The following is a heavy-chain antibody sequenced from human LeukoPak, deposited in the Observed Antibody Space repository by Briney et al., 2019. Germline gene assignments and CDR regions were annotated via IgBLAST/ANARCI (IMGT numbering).Heavy chain of an antibody. V-gene: IGHV3-30*02. CDR2: IRYDGSNK. CDR1: GFTFSSYA. D-gene: IGHD6-6*01. Sequence: GGSLRLSCAASGFTFSSYAMSWVRQAPGKGLEWVAFIRYDGSNKYYADSVKGRLTISRDNSKNTLYLQMTSLRGDDTAVYYFAKEKNSYSSSSGQGYWGQGTLVTVSS. CDR3: AKEKNSYSSSSGQGY. J-gene: IGHJ4*02.